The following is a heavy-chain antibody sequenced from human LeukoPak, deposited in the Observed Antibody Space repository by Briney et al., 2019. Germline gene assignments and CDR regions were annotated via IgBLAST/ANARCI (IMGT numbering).Heavy chain of an antibody. V-gene: IGHV4-59*08. CDR1: GGSISSYY. CDR3: ARQSELAGDLA. J-gene: IGHJ5*02. D-gene: IGHD1-26*01. CDR2: IYYSGST. Sequence: SETMSLTCTVSGGSISSYYWSWIRQPPGKGLEWIGYIYYSGSTNYNPSLKSRVTISVDTSKNQFSLKLSSVTAADTAVYYCARQSELAGDLAWGQGPLVPVSS.